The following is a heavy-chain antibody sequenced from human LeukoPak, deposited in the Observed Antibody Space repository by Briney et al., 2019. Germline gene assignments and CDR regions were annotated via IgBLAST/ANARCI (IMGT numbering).Heavy chain of an antibody. J-gene: IGHJ5*02. D-gene: IGHD3-22*01. CDR2: IWYDGSNK. CDR3: ARDLGSYYDSSGYFANWFDP. CDR1: GFTFSSYG. V-gene: IGHV3-33*01. Sequence: PGGSLRLSCAASGFTFSSYGMHWVRQAPGKGLEWVAVIWYDGSNKYYADSVKGRFTISRVNSKNTLYLQMNSLRAEDTAVYYCARDLGSYYDSSGYFANWFDPWGQGTLVTVSS.